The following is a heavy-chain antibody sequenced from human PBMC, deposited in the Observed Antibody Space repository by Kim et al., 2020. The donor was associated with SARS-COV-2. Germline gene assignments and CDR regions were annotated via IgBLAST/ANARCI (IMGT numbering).Heavy chain of an antibody. D-gene: IGHD5-18*01. V-gene: IGHV4-34*01. CDR2: INHSGST. CDR1: GGSFSGYY. J-gene: IGHJ6*02. CDR3: ARVKIQLWLSRGGGMDV. Sequence: SETLSLTCAVYGGSFSGYYWSWIRQPPGKGLEWIGEINHSGSTNYNPSLKSRVTISVDTSKNQFSLKLSSVTAADTAVYYCARVKIQLWLSRGGGMDVWGQGTTVTVAS.